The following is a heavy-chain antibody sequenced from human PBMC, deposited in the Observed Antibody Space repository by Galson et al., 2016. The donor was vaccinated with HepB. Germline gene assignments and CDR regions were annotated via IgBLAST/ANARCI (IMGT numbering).Heavy chain of an antibody. V-gene: IGHV1-69*13. Sequence: SVKVSCKASGNSFSSYSLSWVRQAPGQGLEWMGGIIPIFGTADYAQKFQGRVTISADESTSTVYMELSNLRSNDTAVYYCARSGSGFTYGWFDPWGQGTLVSVSS. J-gene: IGHJ5*02. D-gene: IGHD5-18*01. CDR1: GNSFSSYS. CDR2: IIPIFGTA. CDR3: ARSGSGFTYGWFDP.